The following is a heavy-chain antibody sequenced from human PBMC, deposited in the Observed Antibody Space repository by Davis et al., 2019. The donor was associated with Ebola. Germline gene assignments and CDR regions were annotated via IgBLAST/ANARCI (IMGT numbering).Heavy chain of an antibody. Sequence: ASVKVSCKASGYTFTSYYMHWVRQAPGQGLEWMGIINPSGGSTSYAQKFQGRVTMTRDTSTSTVYMELSSLRSEDTAVYYCARDQQLVHGRRYFDYWGQGTLVTVSS. CDR3: ARDQQLVHGRRYFDY. CDR1: GYTFTSYY. CDR2: INPSGGST. J-gene: IGHJ4*02. V-gene: IGHV1-46*01. D-gene: IGHD6-13*01.